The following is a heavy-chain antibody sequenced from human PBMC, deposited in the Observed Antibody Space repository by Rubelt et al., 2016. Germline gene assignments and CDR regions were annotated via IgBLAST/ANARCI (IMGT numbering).Heavy chain of an antibody. V-gene: IGHV4-39*01. CDR3: ARSPQSGVVTAIALDY. CDR2: ISGSGDTT. D-gene: IGHD2-21*02. J-gene: IGHJ4*01. Sequence: QLQLQESGPGLVKPSETLSLTCTVSGGSISSSSYYWGWVRQPPGKGLEWISGISGSGDTTHYADSGKGRITISTDNWKNKVILDVTGRTAEVTAKYYCARSPQSGVVTAIALDYWGHGNLVTVSS. CDR1: GGSISSSSYY.